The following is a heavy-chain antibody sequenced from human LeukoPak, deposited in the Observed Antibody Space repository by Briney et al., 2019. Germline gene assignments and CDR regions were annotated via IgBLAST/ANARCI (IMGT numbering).Heavy chain of an antibody. Sequence: PSETLSLTCAFYGGSFSGYYWSGVRQPPGKGLEWIGEINHSGSTNYNPSLKSRVTISVDTSKNQFSLKLSSVTAADTAVYYCAREVWFGEFVNWFDTWGQGTLVTVSS. J-gene: IGHJ5*02. CDR1: GGSFSGYY. CDR2: INHSGST. V-gene: IGHV4-34*01. CDR3: AREVWFGEFVNWFDT. D-gene: IGHD3-10*01.